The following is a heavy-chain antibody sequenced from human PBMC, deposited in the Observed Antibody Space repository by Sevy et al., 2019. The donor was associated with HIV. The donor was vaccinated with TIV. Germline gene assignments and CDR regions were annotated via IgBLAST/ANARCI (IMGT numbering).Heavy chain of an antibody. J-gene: IGHJ6*02. CDR2: IKQDGSEK. Sequence: GGSLRLSCAASGFTFSSYWMSWVRQAPGKGLEWVANIKQDGSEKYYVDSVKGRFTISRDNAKNSLYLQMNSLRAEDTAVYYCARGSTDRYYGMDVWGQGTTVTVSS. CDR1: GFTFSSYW. CDR3: ARGSTDRYYGMDV. V-gene: IGHV3-7*01. D-gene: IGHD4-17*01.